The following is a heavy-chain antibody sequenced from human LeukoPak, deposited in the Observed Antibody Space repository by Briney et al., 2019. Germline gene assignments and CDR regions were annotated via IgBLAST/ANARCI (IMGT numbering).Heavy chain of an antibody. CDR1: GFTFSSYA. D-gene: IGHD3-10*01. J-gene: IGHJ4*02. CDR3: AKDRRITMVRGVIFDY. CDR2: ISGSGGST. V-gene: IGHV3-23*01. Sequence: GGSLRLSCAASGFTFSSYAMSWVRQAPGKGLEWVSAISGSGGSTYYADSVKVRFNISRDNSKNTLYLQMNSLRAEDTAVYYCAKDRRITMVRGVIFDYWGQGTLVTVSS.